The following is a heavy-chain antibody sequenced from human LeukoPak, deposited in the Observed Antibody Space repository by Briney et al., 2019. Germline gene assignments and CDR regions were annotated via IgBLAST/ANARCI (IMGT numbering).Heavy chain of an antibody. CDR2: IYYSGST. V-gene: IGHV4-59*01. Sequence: PSETLSLTCSVSGDSISSYYWSWIRQPPGKGLEWIGYIYYSGSTNYNPSLKSRVTISVDTSKNQFSLKLTSVTAADTAVYYCARDLVVSNYCYFGFDVWGQGTTVTVSS. CDR3: ARDLVVSNYCYFGFDV. J-gene: IGHJ6*02. CDR1: GDSISSYY. D-gene: IGHD2-15*01.